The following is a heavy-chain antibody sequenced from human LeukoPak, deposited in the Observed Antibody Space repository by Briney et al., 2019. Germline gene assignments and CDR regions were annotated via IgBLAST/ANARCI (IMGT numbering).Heavy chain of an antibody. Sequence: GGSLRLSCAASGFTFSSYAMSWVRQAPGKGLEWVSAIRGSGGNTYYADSVKGRFTISRDNSKNTLYLQMNSLRAEDTAVYYCAKDSYSSSAVTFDYWGQGTLVTVST. V-gene: IGHV3-23*01. J-gene: IGHJ4*02. CDR3: AKDSYSSSAVTFDY. D-gene: IGHD6-6*01. CDR2: IRGSGGNT. CDR1: GFTFSSYA.